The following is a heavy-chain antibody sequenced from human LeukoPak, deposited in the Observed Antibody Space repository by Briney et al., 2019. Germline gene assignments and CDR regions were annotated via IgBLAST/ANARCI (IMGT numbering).Heavy chain of an antibody. CDR3: ASKIDGDYYYYYYMDV. J-gene: IGHJ6*03. CDR2: IYSGGST. D-gene: IGHD7-27*01. CDR1: GFTFSNYA. Sequence: PGRSLTLSCAASGFTFSNYAIHWVRQAPGKGLEWVSVIYSGGSTYYADSVKGRFTISRDNSKNTLYLQMNSLRAEDTAVYYCASKIDGDYYYYYYMDVWGKGTTVTISS. V-gene: IGHV3-66*01.